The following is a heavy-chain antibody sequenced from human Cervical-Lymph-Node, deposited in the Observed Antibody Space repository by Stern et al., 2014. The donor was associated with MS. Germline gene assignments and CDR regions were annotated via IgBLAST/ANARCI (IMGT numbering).Heavy chain of an antibody. Sequence: EVHLVESGGGLVQPGGSLRLSCAVSGLTFSDQYMDWVRQAPGKGLAWVGRSRSKANSYTTEYAASVKGRFTISRDESENSFNLQMNSLQTDDTAVYYCVRRNYVALDHWGQGTLVTVSS. CDR1: GLTFSDQY. CDR2: SRSKANSYTT. D-gene: IGHD1-7*01. CDR3: VRRNYVALDH. J-gene: IGHJ4*02. V-gene: IGHV3-72*01.